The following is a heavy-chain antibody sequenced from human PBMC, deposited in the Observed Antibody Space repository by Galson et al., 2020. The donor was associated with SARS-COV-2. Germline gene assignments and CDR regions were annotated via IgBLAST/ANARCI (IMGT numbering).Heavy chain of an antibody. Sequence: GESLKISCAASGFPFSDYAMSWVRQAPGKGLEWVAEMSGDTYTTYYTDSVKGRFTISRDNSQKMLYLQMNGLRAEDTAVYYCAKMAGMTYPEYYFDYWGQGTLVTVSS. CDR3: AKMAGMTYPEYYFDY. D-gene: IGHD2-2*02. CDR2: MSGDTYTT. CDR1: GFPFSDYA. J-gene: IGHJ4*02. V-gene: IGHV3-23*01.